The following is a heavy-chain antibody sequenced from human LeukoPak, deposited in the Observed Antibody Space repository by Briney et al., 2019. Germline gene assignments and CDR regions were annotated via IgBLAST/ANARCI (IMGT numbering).Heavy chain of an antibody. CDR3: ARGGSGSYYGLEFDY. D-gene: IGHD1-26*01. Sequence: GASVKVSCKASGYTFTGYYMHWVRQAPGQGLEWMGWINPNSGGTNYAQKFQGRVTMTRDTSISTAYMELSRLRSDDTAVYYCARGGSGSYYGLEFDYWGQGTLVTVSS. CDR1: GYTFTGYY. V-gene: IGHV1-2*02. J-gene: IGHJ4*02. CDR2: INPNSGGT.